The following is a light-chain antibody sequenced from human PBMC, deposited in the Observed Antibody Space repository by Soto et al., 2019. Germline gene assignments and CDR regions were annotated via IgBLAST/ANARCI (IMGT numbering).Light chain of an antibody. CDR2: GNS. CDR3: QSYDSSLSGSYV. CDR1: SSNIGACYD. Sequence: QSVLTQTPSVSGAPGQRVTISCTGSSSNIGACYDVHWYQQLPGTAPKLLIYGNSNRPSGVPDRFSGSKSGTSASLAITGLQAEDEADYYCQSYDSSLSGSYVFGTGTKLTVL. J-gene: IGLJ1*01. V-gene: IGLV1-40*01.